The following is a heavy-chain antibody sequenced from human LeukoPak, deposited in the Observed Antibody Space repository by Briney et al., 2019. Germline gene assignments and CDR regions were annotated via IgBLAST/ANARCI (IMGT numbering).Heavy chain of an antibody. J-gene: IGHJ4*02. Sequence: GTSLRLSCAASGFNFNSYDMYWVRQAPGKGLEWVAVISYDGSNKYYADSVKGRLTISRDNSKNTLYLQMSSLSSEDTALYCCAKAAHYSSTWYFDCWGQGTLVTVSS. CDR2: ISYDGSNK. CDR3: AKAAHYSSTWYFDC. D-gene: IGHD6-13*01. V-gene: IGHV3-30*18. CDR1: GFNFNSYD.